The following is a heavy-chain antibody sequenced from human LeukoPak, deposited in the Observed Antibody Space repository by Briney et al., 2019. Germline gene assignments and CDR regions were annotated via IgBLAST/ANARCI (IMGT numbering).Heavy chain of an antibody. V-gene: IGHV1-69*08. CDR2: ITPIIGTT. CDR3: TRVTLRGSKYNWFDP. J-gene: IGHJ5*02. Sequence: SVKVSCTSSGGTFNTHIFNWVRQAPGQGLEWMGRITPIIGTTKYAQRFQGRVTITADTSTSTAYLELRGLTYDDSAVYCCTRVTLRGSKYNWFDPWGQGTHVSVSS. CDR1: GGTFNTHI. D-gene: IGHD1-26*01.